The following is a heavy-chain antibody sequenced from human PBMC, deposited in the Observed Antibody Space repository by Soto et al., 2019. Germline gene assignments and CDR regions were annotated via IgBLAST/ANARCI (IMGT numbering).Heavy chain of an antibody. Sequence: PSETLSLTCAVYGGSFSGYYWSWIRQPPGKGLEWIGEINHSGSTNYNPSLKSRVTISVDTSKNQFSLKLSSVTAADTAVYYCARGIVVVPAAIGDYYYYMDVWGKGTTVTVSS. D-gene: IGHD2-2*01. CDR1: GGSFSGYY. CDR2: INHSGST. J-gene: IGHJ6*03. CDR3: ARGIVVVPAAIGDYYYYMDV. V-gene: IGHV4-34*01.